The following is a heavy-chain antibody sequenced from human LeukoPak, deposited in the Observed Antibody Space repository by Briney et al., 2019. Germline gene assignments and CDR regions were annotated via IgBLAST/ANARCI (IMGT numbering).Heavy chain of an antibody. V-gene: IGHV1-2*02. D-gene: IGHD1-1*01. CDR3: GRDRHWNQGNFDY. J-gene: IGHJ4*02. CDR1: GYTITGYY. CDR2: INPNNGGT. Sequence: ASVKVSCKAFGYTITGYYIHWVRQAPGQGLEWMGWINPNNGGTNSAQKFQGRVTMTRDTSIGTAYMELNRLTYDDTAVYYCGRDRHWNQGNFDYWGQGTLVSVST.